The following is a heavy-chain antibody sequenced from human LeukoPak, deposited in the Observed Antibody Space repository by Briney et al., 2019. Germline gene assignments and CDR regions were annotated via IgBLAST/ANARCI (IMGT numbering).Heavy chain of an antibody. V-gene: IGHV4-34*01. CDR2: INHSGST. D-gene: IGHD1-14*01. Sequence: SETLSLTCAVYGGSLSGYYWSWIRQPPGKGLEWIGEINHSGSTNYNPSLKSRVTISVDTSKNQFSLKLTSVTAADTAIYYCARVPLDYNTATHFDSWGQGTLVTVSS. J-gene: IGHJ4*02. CDR1: GGSLSGYY. CDR3: ARVPLDYNTATHFDS.